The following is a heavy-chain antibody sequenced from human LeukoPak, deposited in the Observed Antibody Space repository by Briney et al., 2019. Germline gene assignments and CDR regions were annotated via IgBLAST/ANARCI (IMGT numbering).Heavy chain of an antibody. CDR2: LSDSGGST. V-gene: IGHV3-23*01. CDR1: GITLSNYG. D-gene: IGHD3-10*01. Sequence: PGGSLRPSCAVSGITLSNYGMSWVRQAPGKGLEWVAGLSDSGGSTNYADSVKGRFTVSRDNPKNTLYLQMNSLRAEDTAVYFCAKRGVVIRAVIIVGFHKEAYYFDYWGQGALVTVSS. CDR3: AKRGVVIRAVIIVGFHKEAYYFDY. J-gene: IGHJ4*02.